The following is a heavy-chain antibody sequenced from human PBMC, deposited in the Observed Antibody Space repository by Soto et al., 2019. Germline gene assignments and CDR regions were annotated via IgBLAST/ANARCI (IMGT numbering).Heavy chain of an antibody. CDR1: GGSISSYY. Sequence: PSETLSLTCTVSGGSISSYYWSWIRQPPGKGLEWIGYIYYSGSTNYNPSIKSRVTISVDTSKNQFSLKLSSVTAADTAVYYCARDRGGYYYYYYMDVWAKGPRSPSP. D-gene: IGHD3-10*01. CDR2: IYYSGST. CDR3: ARDRGGYYYYYYMDV. J-gene: IGHJ6*03. V-gene: IGHV4-59*01.